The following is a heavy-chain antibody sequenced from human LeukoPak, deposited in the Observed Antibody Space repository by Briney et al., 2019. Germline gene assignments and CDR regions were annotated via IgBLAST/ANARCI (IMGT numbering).Heavy chain of an antibody. D-gene: IGHD6-13*01. CDR2: IYPGDSDT. Sequence: GESLKISCKGSGYSSTSYWIGWVRQMPGKGLEWMGIIYPGDSDTRYSPSFQGQVTISADKSISTAYLQWSSLKASDTAMYYCARHLRPAAGTPNDAFDIWGQGTMVTVSS. V-gene: IGHV5-51*01. CDR1: GYSSTSYW. J-gene: IGHJ3*02. CDR3: ARHLRPAAGTPNDAFDI.